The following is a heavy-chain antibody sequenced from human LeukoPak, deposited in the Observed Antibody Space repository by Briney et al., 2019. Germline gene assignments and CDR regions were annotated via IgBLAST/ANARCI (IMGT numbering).Heavy chain of an antibody. V-gene: IGHV3-11*01. Sequence: PGGSLRLSCAVSGFTFSDYYMSWLRQAPGKGLQWVSYISSSGSTIYYADSVKGRFTISRDNAKNSLYLQMNSLRADDTAVYYCTREQVIPAASFDYWGQGTLVTVSS. D-gene: IGHD2-2*01. CDR2: ISSSGSTI. CDR3: TREQVIPAASFDY. J-gene: IGHJ4*02. CDR1: GFTFSDYY.